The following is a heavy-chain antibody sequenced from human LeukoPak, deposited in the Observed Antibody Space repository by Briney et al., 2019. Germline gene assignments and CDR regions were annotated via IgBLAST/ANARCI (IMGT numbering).Heavy chain of an antibody. J-gene: IGHJ4*02. CDR1: GGSISSSSYY. D-gene: IGHD3-22*01. V-gene: IGHV4-39*07. CDR2: IYYSGST. CDR3: AKDSQPEYHYDSSGYFDY. Sequence: SETLSLTCTVSGGSISSSSYYWGWIRQPPGKGLEWIGSIYYSGSTYYNPSLKSRVTISVDTSKNQFFLKLSSVTAADTAVYYCAKDSQPEYHYDSSGYFDYWGQGTLVTVSS.